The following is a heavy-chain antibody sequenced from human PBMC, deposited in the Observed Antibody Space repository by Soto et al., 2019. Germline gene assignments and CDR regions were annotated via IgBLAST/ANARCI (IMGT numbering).Heavy chain of an antibody. J-gene: IGHJ6*03. Sequence: GGSLRLSCAASGFTFSNAWMSWVRQAPGKGLEWVGRIKSKTDGGTTDYAAPVKGRFTISRDDSKNTLYLQMNSLKTEDTAVYYCTTYFFMITFGGVIPHYYYYMDVWGKGTTVTVSS. CDR1: GFTFSNAW. CDR2: IKSKTDGGTT. V-gene: IGHV3-15*01. CDR3: TTYFFMITFGGVIPHYYYYMDV. D-gene: IGHD3-16*02.